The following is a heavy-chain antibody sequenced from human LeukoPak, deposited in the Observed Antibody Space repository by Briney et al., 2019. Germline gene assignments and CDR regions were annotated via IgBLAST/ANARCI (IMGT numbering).Heavy chain of an antibody. J-gene: IGHJ4*02. V-gene: IGHV3-11*01. D-gene: IGHD3-3*01. CDR2: ISTSGTDR. Sequence: GGSLRLSCAASGFTFSDYYMAWIGQAAGKGGEGVSYISTSGTDRYYTGSVGGQCNISRDNAKDSLFLQMNSLRAEDTAVYYCAQSSGLVAGPIDYWGQGTLVTVPS. CDR3: AQSSGLVAGPIDY. CDR1: GFTFSDYY.